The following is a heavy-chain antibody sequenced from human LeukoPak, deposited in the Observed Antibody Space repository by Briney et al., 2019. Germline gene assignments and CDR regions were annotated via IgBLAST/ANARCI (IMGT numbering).Heavy chain of an antibody. J-gene: IGHJ5*02. CDR2: ISGSGGST. D-gene: IGHD3-10*01. V-gene: IGHV3-23*01. Sequence: PGGSLRLSCAASGFTFSSYAMSWVRQAPGKGLEWVSAISGSGGSTYYADSVKGRFTISRDDSKNTLYLQMNSLRAEDTAVYYCAKDFLRGTSKSFNWFDPWGQGTLVTVSS. CDR3: AKDFLRGTSKSFNWFDP. CDR1: GFTFSSYA.